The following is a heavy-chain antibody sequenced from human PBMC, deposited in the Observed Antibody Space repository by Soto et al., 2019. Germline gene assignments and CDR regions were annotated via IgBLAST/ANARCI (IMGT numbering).Heavy chain of an antibody. J-gene: IGHJ6*02. CDR1: GFTFDDYA. Sequence: PGGSLRLSCAASGFTFDDYAMHWVRQAPGKGLEWVSGISWNRGSIGYADSVKGRFTISRDNAKNSLYLQMNSLRAEDTALYYCAKDGRYCSSTSCYGMDVWGQGTTVTVSS. V-gene: IGHV3-9*01. CDR3: AKDGRYCSSTSCYGMDV. CDR2: ISWNRGSI. D-gene: IGHD2-2*01.